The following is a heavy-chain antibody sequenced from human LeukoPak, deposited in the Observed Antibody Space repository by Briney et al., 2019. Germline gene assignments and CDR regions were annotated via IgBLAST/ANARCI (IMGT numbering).Heavy chain of an antibody. CDR1: GFTVSSNY. CDR3: AGDDILTGYFNSLDY. CDR2: IYSGGST. Sequence: PGGSLRLSCAASGFTVSSNYMSWVRQAPGKGLEWVSVIYSGGSTYYADPVKGRFTISRHNSKNTLYLQMNSLKAEDRPGHYCAGDDILTGYFNSLDYWGQGTMVSVSS. V-gene: IGHV3-53*01. D-gene: IGHD3-9*01. J-gene: IGHJ4*02.